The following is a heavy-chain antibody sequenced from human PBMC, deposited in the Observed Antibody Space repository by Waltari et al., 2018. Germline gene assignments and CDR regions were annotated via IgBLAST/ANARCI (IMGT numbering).Heavy chain of an antibody. V-gene: IGHV1-24*01. D-gene: IGHD2-15*01. CDR1: ENALTESS. Sequence: QVQAVQSGAEVKKPGASVKVSCKVSENALTESSMHWVRQAPGKGLEWMGNFDPEDRKTVYAQNVQGRRTMTEDTSGDTAYMELNSLTSDDTAVYYCATDLLYGGNAVWGQGTLVTVSS. J-gene: IGHJ4*02. CDR3: ATDLLYGGNAV. CDR2: FDPEDRKT.